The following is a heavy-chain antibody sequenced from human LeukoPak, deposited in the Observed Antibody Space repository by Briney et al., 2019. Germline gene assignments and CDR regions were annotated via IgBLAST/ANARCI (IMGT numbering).Heavy chain of an antibody. D-gene: IGHD3-22*01. CDR2: INHSGST. CDR3: ASYNYYDSSGRDY. Sequence: PSETLSLTCAVYGGSFSGYYWSWIRQPPGKGLEWIGEINHSGSTNYNPSLKGRVTISVDTSKNQFSLKLSSVTAADTAVYYCASYNYYDSSGRDYWGQGTLVTVSS. CDR1: GGSFSGYY. V-gene: IGHV4-34*01. J-gene: IGHJ4*02.